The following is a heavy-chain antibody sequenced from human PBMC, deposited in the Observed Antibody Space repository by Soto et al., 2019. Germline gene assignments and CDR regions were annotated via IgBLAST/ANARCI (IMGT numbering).Heavy chain of an antibody. V-gene: IGHV3-49*03. CDR1: GFTFGDYA. Sequence: EVQLVESGGGLVQPGRSLRLSCTASGFTFGDYAMSWFRQAPGKGLEWVGFIRSKAYGGTTEYAASVKGRFTISRDDSKSIAYLQMNSLKTEDTAVYYCTRAAYYDYIWGSYRYGFNSDYWGQGTLVTVSS. J-gene: IGHJ4*02. CDR3: TRAAYYDYIWGSYRYGFNSDY. D-gene: IGHD3-16*02. CDR2: IRSKAYGGTT.